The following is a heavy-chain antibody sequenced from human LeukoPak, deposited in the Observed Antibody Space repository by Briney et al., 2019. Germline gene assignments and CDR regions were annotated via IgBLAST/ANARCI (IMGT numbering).Heavy chain of an antibody. CDR1: GIPFVDAW. D-gene: IGHD3/OR15-3a*01. CDR2: ITKDGTT. J-gene: IGHJ4*02. V-gene: IGHV3-15*01. Sequence: GGSLRLSCVLSGIPFVDAWMSWVRQAPGKGLEWIGRITKDGTTDYAAPVKGRFTISRDNSKNTFYLPMNSLKIEDTAVYYCTGMPRVPPFDFGGGETLVPVSS. CDR3: TGMPRVPPFDF.